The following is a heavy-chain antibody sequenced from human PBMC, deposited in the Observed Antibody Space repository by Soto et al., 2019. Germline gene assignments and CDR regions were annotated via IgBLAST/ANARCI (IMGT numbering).Heavy chain of an antibody. J-gene: IGHJ6*03. D-gene: IGHD2-8*01. CDR2: IVVGSGNT. V-gene: IGHV1-58*01. Sequence: SARQSRGQRLEWIGWIVVGSGNTNYAQKFQERVTITRDMSTSTAYMELSSLRSEDTAVYYCAANGRYYYYYYMDVWGKGTTVTVSS. CDR3: AANGRYYYYYYMDV.